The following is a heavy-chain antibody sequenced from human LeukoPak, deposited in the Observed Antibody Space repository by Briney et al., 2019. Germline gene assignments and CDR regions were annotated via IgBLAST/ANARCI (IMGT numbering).Heavy chain of an antibody. V-gene: IGHV3-66*01. D-gene: IGHD3-16*02. CDR1: GFTVSSNY. J-gene: IGHJ3*02. CDR3: AKDNPLPVDAFGGVIVGDAFDI. Sequence: GGSLRLSCAASGFTVSSNYMSWVRQAPGKGLEWVSVIYSGGSTYYADSVKGRFTISRDNSKNTLYLQMNSLRAEDTAVYYCAKDNPLPVDAFGGVIVGDAFDIWGQGTMVTVSS. CDR2: IYSGGST.